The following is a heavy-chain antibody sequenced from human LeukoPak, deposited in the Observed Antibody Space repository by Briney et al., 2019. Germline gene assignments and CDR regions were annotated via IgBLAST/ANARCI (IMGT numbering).Heavy chain of an antibody. D-gene: IGHD1-26*01. Sequence: GGSLRLSCAASGFTFSSYGMHWVRQAPGKGLEWVAVIWYDGSNKYYADSVKGRFTISRDNSKNTLYLQMNSLRAEDTAVYYCAKDSARMGGDGSVYSWGQGTLVTVSS. CDR1: GFTFSSYG. CDR2: IWYDGSNK. J-gene: IGHJ4*02. CDR3: AKDSARMGGDGSVYS. V-gene: IGHV3-30*02.